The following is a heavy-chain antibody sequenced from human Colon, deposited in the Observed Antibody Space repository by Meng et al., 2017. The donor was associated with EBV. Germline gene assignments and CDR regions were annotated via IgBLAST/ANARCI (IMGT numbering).Heavy chain of an antibody. J-gene: IGHJ5*01. D-gene: IGHD3-22*01. CDR2: IHHSGST. Sequence: QAWVGVLVQLSELLVLSWAFLCGSLSGDLRTWLRQSAGKGLERSWKIHHSGSTTYKPSLKNRVSISLDTSKKKFSLQLTTVTSADTAVYFCARDPAQEDFHTSGYMYDSWGQGTLVTVSS. CDR3: ARDPAQEDFHTSGYMYDS. V-gene: IGHV4-34*01. CDR1: CGSLSGDL.